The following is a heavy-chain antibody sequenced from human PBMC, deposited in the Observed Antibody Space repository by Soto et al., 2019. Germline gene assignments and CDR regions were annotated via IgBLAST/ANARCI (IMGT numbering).Heavy chain of an antibody. V-gene: IGHV3-64D*08. D-gene: IGHD2-8*01. CDR1: GFTFSSYA. J-gene: IGHJ5*01. CDR3: VKAPPVRGETNWFVS. CDR2: ISSNGGST. Sequence: GGSLRLSCSASGFTFSSYAMHWVRQAPGKGLEYVSAISSNGGSTYYADYVKGRFTISRDNSKNTLNLQMRRLRAEDTAENYCVKAPPVRGETNWFVSWGQGTLVTVSS.